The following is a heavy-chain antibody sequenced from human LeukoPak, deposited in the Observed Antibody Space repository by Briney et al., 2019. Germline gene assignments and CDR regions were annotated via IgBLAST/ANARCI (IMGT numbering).Heavy chain of an antibody. V-gene: IGHV1-18*01. CDR2: FSAYNGNT. D-gene: IGHD5-18*01. CDR3: ARDPTAMVTDLFDY. Sequence: ASVKVSCKASGYTFTSYGISWVRQAPGQGLEWMGWFSAYNGNTNYAQKLQGRVTMTTDTSTSTAYMELRSLRSDGTAVYYCARDPTAMVTDLFDYWGQGTLVTVSS. CDR1: GYTFTSYG. J-gene: IGHJ4*02.